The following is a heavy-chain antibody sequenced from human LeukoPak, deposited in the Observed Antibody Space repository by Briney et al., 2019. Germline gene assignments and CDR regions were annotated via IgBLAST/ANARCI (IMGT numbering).Heavy chain of an antibody. V-gene: IGHV4-59*08. D-gene: IGHD6-13*01. CDR2: IYYSGST. J-gene: IGHJ4*02. CDR3: ARHVYLAAADY. CDR1: GGSISSYY. Sequence: SETLSLTCTVSGGSISSYYWSWIRQPPGKGLEWIGYIYYSGSTNYNPSLKGRVTISVDTSKNQFSLKLSSVTAADTAVYYCARHVYLAAADYWGQGTLVTVSS.